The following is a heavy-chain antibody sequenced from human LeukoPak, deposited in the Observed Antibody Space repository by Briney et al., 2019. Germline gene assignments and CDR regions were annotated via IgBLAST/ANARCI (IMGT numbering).Heavy chain of an antibody. V-gene: IGHV3-66*01. CDR2: IYSGGTI. J-gene: IGHJ4*02. CDR3: ARGRAAATYFGY. Sequence: GGSLRLPCAASEFSVSNNFMSWVRQAPGKGLEWVSVIYSGGTIYYADSVKGRFTISRDTSKNALYLQMNSLRAEDTAVYYCARGRAAATYFGYWGQGTLVTVSS. CDR1: EFSVSNNF. D-gene: IGHD6-13*01.